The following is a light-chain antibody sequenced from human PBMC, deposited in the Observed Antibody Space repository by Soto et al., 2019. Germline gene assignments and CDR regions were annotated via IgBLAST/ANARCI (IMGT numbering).Light chain of an antibody. CDR3: SSYTSSSTRV. CDR1: SSDVGAYDY. V-gene: IGLV2-14*03. CDR2: EVS. Sequence: ALTQPASVSGSPGQSITISCTGTSSDVGAYDYVSWYQQHPDKAPKLMIYEVSNRPSGASNRFSGSKSVNTATLTISGLQADDEADYYCSSYTSSSTRVFGTGTKVTVL. J-gene: IGLJ1*01.